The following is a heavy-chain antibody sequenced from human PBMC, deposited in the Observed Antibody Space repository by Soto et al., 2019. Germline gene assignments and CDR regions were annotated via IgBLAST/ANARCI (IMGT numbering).Heavy chain of an antibody. V-gene: IGHV4-39*01. J-gene: IGHJ6*03. CDR3: ARQNLGILTGYYYYYYYYMDV. CDR2: IYYSGST. CDR1: GGSISSSSYY. D-gene: IGHD3-9*01. Sequence: SETLSLTCTVSGGSISSSSYYWGWIRQPPGKGLEWIGSIYYSGSTYYNPSLKSRVTISVDTSKNQFSLKLSSVTAADTAVYYCARQNLGILTGYYYYYYYYMDVWGKGTTVTVS.